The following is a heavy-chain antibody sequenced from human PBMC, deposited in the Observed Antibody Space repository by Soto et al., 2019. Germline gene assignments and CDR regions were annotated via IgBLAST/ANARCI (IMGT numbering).Heavy chain of an antibody. D-gene: IGHD3-9*01. CDR2: INPNSGNA. J-gene: IGHJ3*02. CDR1: GYTSTNYD. V-gene: IGHV1-8*01. CDR3: ANYWTISPVAFDI. Sequence: ASVKVSCEASGYTSTNYDIEWVRQATGQGPERMGWINPNSGNAEYVQKFQGRVTFTRNTSISTVYMELSSLRSEATAVYYCANYWTISPVAFDIWGQGTMVTVSS.